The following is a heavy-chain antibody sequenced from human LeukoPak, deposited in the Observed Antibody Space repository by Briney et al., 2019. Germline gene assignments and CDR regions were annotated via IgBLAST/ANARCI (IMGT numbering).Heavy chain of an antibody. CDR3: ARDNGFYFVAGTFDY. V-gene: IGHV3-30*04. CDR1: GFTFSSYA. J-gene: IGHJ4*02. D-gene: IGHD6-19*01. CDR2: ISYDGSNK. Sequence: GGSLRLSCAAFGFTFSSYAMHWVRQAPGKGLKWVAVISYDGSNKYYADSVKGRFTISRDNSKNTLYLQMNSLRAEDTAVYYCARDNGFYFVAGTFDYWGQGTLVTVSS.